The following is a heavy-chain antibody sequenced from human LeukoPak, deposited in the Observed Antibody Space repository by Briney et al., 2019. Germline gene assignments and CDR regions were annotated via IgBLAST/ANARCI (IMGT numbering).Heavy chain of an antibody. D-gene: IGHD3-22*01. CDR3: TRLHEDYYYDSSGYYYGFDY. CDR1: GFTFSGSA. Sequence: GGSLRLSCAASGFTFSGSAMHWVRQASGKGLEWVGRIRSKANSYATAYAASVKGRFTISRDDSKNTAYLQMNSLKTEDTAVYYCTRLHEDYYYDSSGYYYGFDYWGQGTLVTVSS. V-gene: IGHV3-73*01. J-gene: IGHJ4*02. CDR2: IRSKANSYAT.